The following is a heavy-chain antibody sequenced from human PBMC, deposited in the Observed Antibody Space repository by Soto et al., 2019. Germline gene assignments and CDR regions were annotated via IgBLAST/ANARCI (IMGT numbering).Heavy chain of an antibody. CDR3: ARGIAARPARLGMDV. Sequence: SETLSLACTVSGGSISSADYYWTWIRQPPGKGLEWIGYIYDSGSTNDNPSLKSRVTISVDPSKNQFSLKLTAVTAADPAVYYCARGIAARPARLGMDVWGQGTTVTVSS. CDR1: GGSISSADYY. J-gene: IGHJ6*02. V-gene: IGHV4-30-4*01. D-gene: IGHD6-6*01. CDR2: IYDSGST.